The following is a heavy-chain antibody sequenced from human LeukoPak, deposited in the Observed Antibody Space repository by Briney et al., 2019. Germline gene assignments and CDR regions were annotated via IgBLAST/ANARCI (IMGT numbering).Heavy chain of an antibody. CDR2: IIPIFGTA. CDR1: GGTFSSYA. V-gene: IGHV1-69*13. Sequence: ASVTVSCKASGGTFSSYAISWVRQAPGQGLEWMGGIIPIFGTANYAQKFQGRVTITADESTSTAYMELSRLRSDDTAVYYCASQSSGWYVGYFDNWGQGTLVTVSS. CDR3: ASQSSGWYVGYFDN. J-gene: IGHJ4*02. D-gene: IGHD6-19*01.